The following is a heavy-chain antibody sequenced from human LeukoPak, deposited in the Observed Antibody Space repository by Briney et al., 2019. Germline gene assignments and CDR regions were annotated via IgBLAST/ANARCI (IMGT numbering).Heavy chain of an antibody. CDR3: ARGGKWGFGDPEGVNWFDP. V-gene: IGHV1-69*13. D-gene: IGHD3-10*01. Sequence: ASVNVSCKASGGTFSSYAISWVRQAPGQGLEWMGGIIPIFGTANYAQKFQGRVTITADESTSTAYMELSSLRSEDTAVYYCARGGKWGFGDPEGVNWFDPWGQGTLVTVSS. J-gene: IGHJ5*02. CDR1: GGTFSSYA. CDR2: IIPIFGTA.